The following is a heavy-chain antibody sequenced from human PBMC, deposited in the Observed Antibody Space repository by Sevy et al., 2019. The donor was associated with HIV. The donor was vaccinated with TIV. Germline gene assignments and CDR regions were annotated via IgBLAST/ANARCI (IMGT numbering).Heavy chain of an antibody. CDR1: GFTFSSFW. CDR3: ARGYFGI. J-gene: IGHJ4*02. V-gene: IGHV3-7*03. CDR2: IRQDGSEM. Sequence: GGSLRLSCKASGFTFSSFWMQWVRQAPGKGLEWVANIRQDGSEMYYVGSVKGRFTISRDNAKNALYLQMDGLRAEDMVVYYCARGYFGIWVQGPLVTVSS.